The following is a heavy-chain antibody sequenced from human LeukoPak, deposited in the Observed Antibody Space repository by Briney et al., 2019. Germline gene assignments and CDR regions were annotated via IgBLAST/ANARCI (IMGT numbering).Heavy chain of an antibody. CDR1: GFTFSSFG. D-gene: IGHD2-15*01. CDR2: IRYDGSNK. CDR3: ARGTYCSGGSCYSWGYYGMDV. V-gene: IGHV3-30*02. J-gene: IGHJ6*02. Sequence: PGGSLRLSCAASGFTFSSFGMHWVRQAPGKGLEWVAFIRYDGSNKYYADSVKGRFTISRDNSKNTLYLQMNSLRAEDTAVYYCARGTYCSGGSCYSWGYYGMDVWGQGTTVTVSS.